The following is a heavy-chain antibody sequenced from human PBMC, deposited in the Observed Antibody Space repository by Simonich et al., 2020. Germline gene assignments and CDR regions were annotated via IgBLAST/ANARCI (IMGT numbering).Heavy chain of an antibody. V-gene: IGHV3-21*01. D-gene: IGHD3-16*01. CDR3: AREQARGGAFDI. CDR2: SSSRISYI. CDR1: GFTFSSYS. J-gene: IGHJ3*02. Sequence: EVQLVESGGGLVKPGGSLRLSCAASGFTFSSYSMNWVRQAPGKGVGWVSSSSSRISYIYYADSGKGLFTISRDNAKNSLYLQMNSLRAEDTAVYYCAREQARGGAFDIWGQGTMVTVSS.